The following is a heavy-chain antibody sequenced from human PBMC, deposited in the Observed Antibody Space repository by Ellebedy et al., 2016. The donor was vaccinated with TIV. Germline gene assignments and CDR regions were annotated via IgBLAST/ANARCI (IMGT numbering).Heavy chain of an antibody. J-gene: IGHJ5*02. CDR1: GFTFSSYG. CDR3: AREVVTAIGNWFDP. CDR2: ISHDGRNY. Sequence: GGSLRLSCAASGFTFSSYGMHWVRQAPGKGLECVAGISHDGRNYKHADSVKGRFTISRDDSKNTLYLQMNSLRAEDTAVYYCAREVVTAIGNWFDPWGQGTLVTVSS. D-gene: IGHD2-21*02. V-gene: IGHV3-30*03.